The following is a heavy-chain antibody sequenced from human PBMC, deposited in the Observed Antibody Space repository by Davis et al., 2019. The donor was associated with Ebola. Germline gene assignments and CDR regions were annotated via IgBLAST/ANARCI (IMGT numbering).Heavy chain of an antibody. J-gene: IGHJ6*04. Sequence: GESLKISCAASGFTFSSHGMHWVRQAPGKGLEWVSYISRSGYTIYYADSVKGRFTISRDNAKNSLFLQMNSLRDEDTAVYYCAKGGSGWPSDYSYGMGVWGKGTTVTVSP. CDR1: GFTFSSHG. D-gene: IGHD6-19*01. CDR3: AKGGSGWPSDYSYGMGV. V-gene: IGHV3-48*02. CDR2: ISRSGYTI.